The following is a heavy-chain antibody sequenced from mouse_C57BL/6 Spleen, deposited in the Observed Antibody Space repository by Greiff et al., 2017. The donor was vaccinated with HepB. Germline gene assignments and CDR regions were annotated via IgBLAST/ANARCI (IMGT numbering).Heavy chain of an antibody. Sequence: EVQRVESGGGLVKPGGSLKLSCAASGFTFSSYAMSWVRQTPEKRLEWVATISDGGSYTYYPDNVKGRFTISRDNAKNNLYLQLSHLKSEDTAMYYCSRASYYYGSSSGGFAYWGQGTLVTVSA. CDR2: ISDGGSYT. J-gene: IGHJ3*01. V-gene: IGHV5-4*01. D-gene: IGHD1-1*01. CDR3: SRASYYYGSSSGGFAY. CDR1: GFTFSSYA.